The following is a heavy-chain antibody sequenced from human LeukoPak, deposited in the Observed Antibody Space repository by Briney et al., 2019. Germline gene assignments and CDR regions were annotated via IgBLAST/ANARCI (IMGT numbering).Heavy chain of an antibody. CDR2: IYYSGST. J-gene: IGHJ6*03. D-gene: IGHD6-13*01. V-gene: IGHV4-59*01. CDR3: ARGGSSWNYYYYMDV. Sequence: SETLSLTFTVSGGSISSYYWSWIRQPPGKGLEWIGYIYYSGSTNYNPSLKSRVTISVDTSKNQFSLKLSSVTAADTAVYYCARGGSSWNYYYYMDVWGKGTTVTVSS. CDR1: GGSISSYY.